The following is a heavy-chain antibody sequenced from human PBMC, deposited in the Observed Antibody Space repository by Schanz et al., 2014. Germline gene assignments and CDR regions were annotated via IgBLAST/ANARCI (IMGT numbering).Heavy chain of an antibody. D-gene: IGHD1-20*01. Sequence: VQLVESGGGLVKPGGSLRLSCAASTSIFNHAWMSWVRQAPGKGLEWVAILWHDGSKKYYADSVKGRFTVSRDNSKNTLYLQLNSLRAEDTAVYYCANNWNLDYWGQGTLVTVSS. CDR1: TSIFNHAW. J-gene: IGHJ4*02. CDR2: LWHDGSKK. V-gene: IGHV3-30*02. CDR3: ANNWNLDY.